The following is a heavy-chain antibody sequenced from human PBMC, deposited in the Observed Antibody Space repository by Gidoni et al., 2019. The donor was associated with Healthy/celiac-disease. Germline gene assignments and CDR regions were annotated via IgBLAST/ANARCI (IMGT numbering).Heavy chain of an antibody. D-gene: IGHD3-22*01. Sequence: QVQLQQWGAGLLKPSETLSLNCAVYGGSFSGYYWSWLRLPPGKGLEWIGEITHSGSTKYNPSLKSRVTISVDTSKNQFSLKLSSVTAADTAVYYCARGHRGYYYDSSGYYPPSRGRRIFDYWGQGTLVTVSS. CDR3: ARGHRGYYYDSSGYYPPSRGRRIFDY. CDR2: ITHSGST. CDR1: GGSFSGYY. J-gene: IGHJ4*02. V-gene: IGHV4-34*01.